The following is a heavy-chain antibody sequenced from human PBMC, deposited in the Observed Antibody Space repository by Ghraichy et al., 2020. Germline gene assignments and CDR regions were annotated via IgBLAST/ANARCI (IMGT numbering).Heavy chain of an antibody. CDR3: ARGMVGATRYFDY. D-gene: IGHD1-26*01. CDR2: IYYSGST. Sequence: SETLSLTCTVSGGSISSYYWSWIRQPPGKGLEWIGYIYYSGSTNYNPSLKSRVTISVDTSKNQFSLKLSSVPAADTAVYYCARGMVGATRYFDYWGQGTLVTVSS. V-gene: IGHV4-59*01. J-gene: IGHJ4*02. CDR1: GGSISSYY.